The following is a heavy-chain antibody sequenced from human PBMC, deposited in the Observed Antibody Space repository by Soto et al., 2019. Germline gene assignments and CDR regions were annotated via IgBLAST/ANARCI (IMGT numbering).Heavy chain of an antibody. CDR1: GYTFTNHG. D-gene: IGHD2-21*01. J-gene: IGHJ4*02. CDR3: ARVFYPVAYFFDY. V-gene: IGHV1-18*04. CDR2: VSGYNDKT. Sequence: QVQLVQSGAELKKPGASVKVSCKASGYTFTNHGISWVRQAPGQGLEWVGWVSGYNDKTKSAQKLQGRVTMTTDTSTNTASMELRSLRSDDTAVYFCARVFYPVAYFFDYWGQGTLVTVSS.